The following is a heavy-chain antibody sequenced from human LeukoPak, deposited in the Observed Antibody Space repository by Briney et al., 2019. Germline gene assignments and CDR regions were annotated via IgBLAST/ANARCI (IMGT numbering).Heavy chain of an antibody. CDR1: GGSISSGDYY. V-gene: IGHV4-30-4*08. CDR3: ARSGSYYYDAFDI. J-gene: IGHJ3*02. Sequence: TLSLTCTVSGGSISSGDYYWSWIRQPPGKGLEWIGYIYYSGSTHYNPSLKSRVTISVDTSKNQFSLKLSSVTAADTAVYYCARSGSYYYDAFDIWGQGTMVTVSS. D-gene: IGHD1-26*01. CDR2: IYYSGST.